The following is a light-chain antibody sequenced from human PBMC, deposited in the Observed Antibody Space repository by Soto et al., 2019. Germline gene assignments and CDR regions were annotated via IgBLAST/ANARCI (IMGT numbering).Light chain of an antibody. Sequence: EIVLTQSPATLSLSPGERATLSCRASQSVSSYLAWYQQKPGQAPRLLIYDASNRATGIPARFSGSGSGTDFTLTISSLEPEDVAVYYCQQRSNWPHLTGGGGTKVEI. V-gene: IGKV3-11*01. J-gene: IGKJ4*02. CDR1: QSVSSY. CDR2: DAS. CDR3: QQRSNWPHLT.